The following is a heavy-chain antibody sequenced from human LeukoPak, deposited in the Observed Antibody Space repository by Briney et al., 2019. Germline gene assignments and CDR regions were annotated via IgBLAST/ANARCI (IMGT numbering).Heavy chain of an antibody. CDR3: AKDGRGAAIFYYYGMDV. J-gene: IGHJ6*02. CDR2: ISYDGSNK. Sequence: GGSLRLSCAASGFTFSSYGMHWVRQAPGKGLEWVAVISYDGSNKYYADSVKGRFTISRDNSKNTLYLQMNSLRAEDMAVYYCAKDGRGAAIFYYYGMDVWGQGTAVTVSS. V-gene: IGHV3-30*18. D-gene: IGHD2-2*02. CDR1: GFTFSSYG.